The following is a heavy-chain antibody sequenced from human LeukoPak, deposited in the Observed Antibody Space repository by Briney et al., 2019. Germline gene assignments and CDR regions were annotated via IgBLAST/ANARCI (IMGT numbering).Heavy chain of an antibody. CDR1: GFTFSSYA. J-gene: IGHJ6*02. Sequence: QPGGSLRLSCAASGFTFSSYAKHWVRQAPGKGLEWVAVISYDGSNKYYADSVKGRFTISRDNSKNTLYLQMNSLRAEDTAVCYCARDPGYCSSTSCYSVSGMDVWGQGTTVTVSS. D-gene: IGHD2-2*02. V-gene: IGHV3-30*04. CDR3: ARDPGYCSSTSCYSVSGMDV. CDR2: ISYDGSNK.